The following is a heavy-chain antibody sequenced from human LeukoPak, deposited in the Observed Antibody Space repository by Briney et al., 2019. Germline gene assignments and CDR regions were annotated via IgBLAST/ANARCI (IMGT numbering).Heavy chain of an antibody. Sequence: PGGSLRLSCAASGFTFSTYWMTWVRQAPGKGLEWVANIKQDGSEKFYVESVKGRFTISRGNAKNSVFLQMNSLRAEDTAVYYCASHGTSDGFDIWGQGTMVTVSS. J-gene: IGHJ3*02. V-gene: IGHV3-7*05. CDR2: IKQDGSEK. D-gene: IGHD1-1*01. CDR3: ASHGTSDGFDI. CDR1: GFTFSTYW.